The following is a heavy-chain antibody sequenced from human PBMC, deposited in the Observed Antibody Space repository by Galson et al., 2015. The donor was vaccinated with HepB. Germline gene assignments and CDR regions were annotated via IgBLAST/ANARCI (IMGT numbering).Heavy chain of an antibody. V-gene: IGHV3-30-3*01. CDR1: GFTFSAYA. CDR3: ARDWAATYDDMLTGYYYDHHFDY. J-gene: IGHJ4*02. D-gene: IGHD3-9*01. Sequence: SLRLSCAASGFTFSAYALHWVRQAPGKGLEWVAVISYDGTNYFYADSVKGRFTISRDNSKNTLYLQMNSLRAEDTAMYYCARDWAATYDDMLTGYYYDHHFDYWGQGTLVTVSS. CDR2: ISYDGTNY.